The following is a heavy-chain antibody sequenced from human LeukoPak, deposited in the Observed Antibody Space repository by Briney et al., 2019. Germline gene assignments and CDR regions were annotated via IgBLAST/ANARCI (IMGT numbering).Heavy chain of an antibody. D-gene: IGHD1-1*01. V-gene: IGHV3-23*01. CDR3: ARVIYNTYTNNWRFDY. J-gene: IGHJ4*02. CDR2: IRGNGET. Sequence: PGGSLRLSRAASGLSFSSFAMSWVRQGPARGLEWVSSIRGNGETFYADYVKGRFALSSDSSRNTVYFQLNNLRVEDTALYYCARVIYNTYTNNWRFDYWGQGTLVTVSS. CDR1: GLSFSSFA.